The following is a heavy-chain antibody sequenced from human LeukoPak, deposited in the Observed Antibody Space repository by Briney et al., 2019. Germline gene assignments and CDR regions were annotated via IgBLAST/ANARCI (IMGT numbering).Heavy chain of an antibody. V-gene: IGHV3-48*01. D-gene: IGHD5-24*01. J-gene: IGHJ3*02. Sequence: QAGGSLRLSCAASGFTFSNYSMNWVRQAPGKGLEWVSYISSSSSTIYYADSVKGRFTISRDNAKNSLYLQMNSLRAEDTAVYYCARDLEEEQDAFDIWGQGTMVTVSS. CDR2: ISSSSSTI. CDR3: ARDLEEEQDAFDI. CDR1: GFTFSNYS.